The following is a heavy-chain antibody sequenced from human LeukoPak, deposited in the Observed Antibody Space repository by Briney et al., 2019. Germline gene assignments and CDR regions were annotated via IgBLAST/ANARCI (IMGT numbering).Heavy chain of an antibody. D-gene: IGHD2-2*01. CDR3: AKDPYGTRYFDY. V-gene: IGHV3-23*01. CDR2: LSGSGGDT. CDR1: GFTFNKYA. J-gene: IGHJ4*02. Sequence: GGSLRLSCAASGFTFNKYAMSWVRQAPGRGLKWVSSLSGSGGDTYYAESVKGRFTISRDNSKNTVYLEMNSLRAEDTAVYYCAKDPYGTRYFDYWGQGTLVTVSS.